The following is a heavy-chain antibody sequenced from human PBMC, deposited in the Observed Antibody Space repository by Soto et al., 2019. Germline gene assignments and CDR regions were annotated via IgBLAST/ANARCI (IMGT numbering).Heavy chain of an antibody. J-gene: IGHJ4*02. CDR3: ARGINTY. D-gene: IGHD1-20*01. CDR2: INHSGST. V-gene: IGHV4-34*01. CDR1: GGSFSGYY. Sequence: SETLSLTCAVYGGSFSGYYWSWIRQPPGKGLEWIGEINHSGSTNYNPSLKSRVTISVDTSKNQFSLKLSSVTAADTAVYYCARGINTYWGQGPLVTVSS.